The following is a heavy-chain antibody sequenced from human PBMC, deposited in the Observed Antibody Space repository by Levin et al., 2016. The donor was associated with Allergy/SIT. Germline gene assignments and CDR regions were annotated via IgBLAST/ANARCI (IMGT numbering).Heavy chain of an antibody. Sequence: SGPTLVKPTQTLTLTCTFSGFSLSTTGVGVGWIRQPPGKALEWLAIIYWDNDKRYSPSLKSRLTITKDTSKNQVVLTMTNMDPVDTATYYCALQMAQRHRPSVSSLWSGPFDYWGQGTLVTVSS. CDR2: IYWDNDK. D-gene: IGHD5-18*01. J-gene: IGHJ4*02. CDR1: GFSLSTTGVG. V-gene: IGHV2-5*02. CDR3: ALQMAQRHRPSVSSLWSGPFDY.